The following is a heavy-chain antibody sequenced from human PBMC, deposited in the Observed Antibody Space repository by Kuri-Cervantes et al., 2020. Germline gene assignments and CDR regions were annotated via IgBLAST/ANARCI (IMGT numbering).Heavy chain of an antibody. Sequence: GSLRLSCTVSGGSISSSSYYWGWIRQPPGKGLEWIGSIYYSGSTYYHPSLKSRVTISVDTSKNQFSLKLSSVTAADTAVYYCARAPGYYNALDVWGQGTMVTVSS. CDR3: ARAPGYYNALDV. CDR2: IYYSGST. CDR1: GGSISSSSYY. D-gene: IGHD3-10*01. J-gene: IGHJ6*02. V-gene: IGHV4-39*01.